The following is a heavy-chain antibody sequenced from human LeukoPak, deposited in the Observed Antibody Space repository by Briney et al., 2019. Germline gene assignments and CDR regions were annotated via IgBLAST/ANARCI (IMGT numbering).Heavy chain of an antibody. CDR1: GFTLSSYS. Sequence: GALRLSCAASGFTLSSYSMNWVRQAPGKGLEWVSSISSSSNYIYYTDSVKGRFTISRDNAKNSLHLQMNSLRAEDTAVYYCARAGQGYSSGSWGQGTLVTVSS. V-gene: IGHV3-21*01. J-gene: IGHJ4*02. CDR3: ARAGQGYSSGS. D-gene: IGHD2-15*01. CDR2: ISSSSNYI.